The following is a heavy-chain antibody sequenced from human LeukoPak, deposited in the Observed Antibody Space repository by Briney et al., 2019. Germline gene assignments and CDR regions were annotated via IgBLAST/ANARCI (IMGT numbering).Heavy chain of an antibody. CDR2: ISSSSSYI. Sequence: GGSLRLSCAASGFTFSSHSMNWVRQAPGKGLEWVSSISSSSSYIYYTDSVKGRFTISRDNSKNTLYLQMNSLRAEDTAVYYCARDGGELRDNDYYYYGIDVWCQGTTVTVTS. CDR3: ARDGGELRDNDYYYYGIDV. J-gene: IGHJ6*02. CDR1: GFTFSSHS. D-gene: IGHD1-26*01. V-gene: IGHV3-21*01.